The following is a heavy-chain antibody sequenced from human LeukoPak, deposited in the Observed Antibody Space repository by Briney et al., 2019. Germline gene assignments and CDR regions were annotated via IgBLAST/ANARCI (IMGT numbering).Heavy chain of an antibody. CDR1: GFTFTSSA. J-gene: IGHJ4*02. Sequence: ASVKVSCKASGFTFTSSAMQWVRQAPGQGLEWMGWISGSNGNTNYAQKFQGRVSMTADTSTSTAYMELRSLRSDDTAVYYCARSGRGTYYYFDLWGQGTLVTVSS. CDR2: ISGSNGNT. CDR3: ARSGRGTYYYFDL. D-gene: IGHD1-26*01. V-gene: IGHV1-18*01.